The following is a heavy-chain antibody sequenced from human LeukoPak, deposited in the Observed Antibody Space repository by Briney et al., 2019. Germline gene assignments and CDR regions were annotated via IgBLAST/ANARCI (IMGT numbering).Heavy chain of an antibody. CDR1: GFSFSTYW. V-gene: IGHV3-7*03. CDR3: TKKTGEY. Sequence: PGGSLRLSSVASGFSFSTYWMTWVRQAPGKGLEWVANIKQDGSERYYVDSVKGRFTISRDNAKNSLYLQMNSLRVEDTAVYYCTKKTGEYWGQGTLVTVSA. CDR2: IKQDGSER. J-gene: IGHJ4*02.